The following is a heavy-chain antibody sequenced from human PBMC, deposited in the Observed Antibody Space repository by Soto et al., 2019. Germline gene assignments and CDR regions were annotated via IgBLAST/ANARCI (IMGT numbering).Heavy chain of an antibody. CDR2: IYHSGSA. Sequence: QVQLQESGPGLVKPSQTLSLTCTVSGDSISSGGYYWSWIRQNPGTGLEWIGYIYHSGSAYYNPSLRSRLTISVDTSENQFSLKLNSVTAADTAVYYCARGWGIGRPTHIDQWGQGALVTVSS. CDR1: GDSISSGGYY. J-gene: IGHJ4*02. D-gene: IGHD1-26*01. V-gene: IGHV4-31*03. CDR3: ARGWGIGRPTHIDQ.